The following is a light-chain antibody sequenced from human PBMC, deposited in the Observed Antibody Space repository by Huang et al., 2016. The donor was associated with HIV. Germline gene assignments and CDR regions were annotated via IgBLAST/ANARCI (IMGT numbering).Light chain of an antibody. Sequence: EIVMTQSPAILSASLGERVTLSCKASQSIGRDLARYQQKPGQAPLLLLYGTSTSATGVPARFSCSVSGTDFTLTISRLESEDFAVYFCQKYDTWPFTFGPGAKVDIK. V-gene: IGKV3-15*01. CDR1: QSIGRD. CDR3: QKYDTWPFT. J-gene: IGKJ3*01. CDR2: GTS.